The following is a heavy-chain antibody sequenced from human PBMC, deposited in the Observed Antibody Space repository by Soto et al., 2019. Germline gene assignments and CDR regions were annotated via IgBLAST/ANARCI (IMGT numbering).Heavy chain of an antibody. CDR2: IYWDDDK. J-gene: IGHJ4*02. D-gene: IGHD6-19*01. CDR1: GFSLSTTRVG. V-gene: IGHV2-5*02. CDR3: AHTLVAGLGYYFDY. Sequence: QITLKESGPTLVKPTQTLTLTCTFSGFSLSTTRVGVGWIRQPPGKALEWLALIYWDDDKRYSPFLKSRLTITTHTSKNQVVLTMTNMDPMDTATYFCAHTLVAGLGYYFDYWGQGTLVTVSS.